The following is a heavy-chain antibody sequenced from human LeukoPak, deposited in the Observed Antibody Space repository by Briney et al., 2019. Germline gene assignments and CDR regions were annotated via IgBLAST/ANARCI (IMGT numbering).Heavy chain of an antibody. CDR2: INTDGSST. CDR3: ARDSAYCGGDCYSFDY. Sequence: GGSLRLACAASGFTFRNFWMHWGRQAPGEGLVWVSRINTDGSSTNYADSVKGRFTISRDNAKNTLYLQMNSLRAEDTAVYYCARDSAYCGGDCYSFDYWGQGTLVTVSS. D-gene: IGHD2-21*02. J-gene: IGHJ4*02. V-gene: IGHV3-74*01. CDR1: GFTFRNFW.